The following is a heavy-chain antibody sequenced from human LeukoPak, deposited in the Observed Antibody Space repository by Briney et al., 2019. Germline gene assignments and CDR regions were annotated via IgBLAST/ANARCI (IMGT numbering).Heavy chain of an antibody. CDR1: GFTFSSYA. D-gene: IGHD1-26*01. CDR3: AKGWEVPLDY. V-gene: IGHV3-30-3*01. Sequence: GRSLRLSCAASGFTFSSYAMHWVRQAPGKGLEWVAVISYDGSNKYYADSVKGRFTISRDNSKNTLYLQMNSLRPEDTAVYYCAKGWEVPLDYWGQGTLVTVSS. CDR2: ISYDGSNK. J-gene: IGHJ4*02.